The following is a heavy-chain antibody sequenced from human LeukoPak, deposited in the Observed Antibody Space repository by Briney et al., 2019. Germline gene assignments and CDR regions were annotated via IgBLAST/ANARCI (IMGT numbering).Heavy chain of an antibody. Sequence: PGGSLRLSCAASGFTFSSYSMNCVRQAPGKGLDWVSAISGSGGSTYYADSVKGRFTISRDNSKNTLYLQMNSLRAEDTALYYCAKFGSKSYWGQGTLFTVSS. V-gene: IGHV3-23*01. CDR3: AKFGSKSY. CDR1: GFTFSSYS. J-gene: IGHJ4*02. D-gene: IGHD3-3*01. CDR2: ISGSGGST.